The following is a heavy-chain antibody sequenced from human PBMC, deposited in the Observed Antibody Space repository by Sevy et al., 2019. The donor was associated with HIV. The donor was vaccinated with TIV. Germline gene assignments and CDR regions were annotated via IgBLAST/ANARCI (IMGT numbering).Heavy chain of an antibody. CDR1: GFTFNTYA. V-gene: IGHV3-30*04. D-gene: IGHD6-19*01. Sequence: GGSLRLSCAASGFTFNTYAMHWVRQAPGKGLDWVAFISYDGTNEYYADSVKGRFTISRDNSKNTPYLQMNSLRAEDTAVYYCARDGISSGWYRGYYFDYWGQGTLVTVSS. J-gene: IGHJ4*02. CDR2: ISYDGTNE. CDR3: ARDGISSGWYRGYYFDY.